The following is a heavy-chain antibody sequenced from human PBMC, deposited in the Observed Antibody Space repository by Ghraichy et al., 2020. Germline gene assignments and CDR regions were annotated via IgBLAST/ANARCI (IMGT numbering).Heavy chain of an antibody. CDR1: GFTFSSYA. V-gene: IGHV3-23*01. D-gene: IGHD6-19*01. CDR2: VVGSGVST. CDR3: AKRGSDYGYFDL. Sequence: GGSLRLSCAASGFTFSSYAMSWVRQAPGKGLEWVSTVVGSGVSTYYADSVKGRFTISRDNSKNTLYLQMKSRRAEDTAVYYCAKRGSDYGYFDLWGPGTLVTVSS. J-gene: IGHJ2*01.